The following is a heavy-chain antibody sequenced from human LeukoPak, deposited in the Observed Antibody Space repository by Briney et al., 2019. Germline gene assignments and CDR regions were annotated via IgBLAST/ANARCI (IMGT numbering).Heavy chain of an antibody. CDR3: ARGESYDFWSGYHNWFDP. Sequence: SETLSLTCTVSGGSISSYYWSWIRQHPGKGLEWIGYIYCSGSTYYNPSLKSRVTISVDTSKNQFSLKLSSVTAADTAVYYCARGESYDFWSGYHNWFDPWGQGTLVTVSS. CDR2: IYCSGST. CDR1: GGSISSYY. D-gene: IGHD3-3*01. J-gene: IGHJ5*02. V-gene: IGHV4-59*06.